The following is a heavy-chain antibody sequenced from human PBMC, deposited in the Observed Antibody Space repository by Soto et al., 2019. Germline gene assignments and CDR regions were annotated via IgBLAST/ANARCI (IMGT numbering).Heavy chain of an antibody. V-gene: IGHV3-74*01. D-gene: IGHD1-20*01. CDR3: ARVTRYYYYYMDV. CDR1: GFTFSSYW. Sequence: GGSLRLSCAASGFTFSSYWMHWVRQAPWKGLVWVSRINSDGSSTSYADSVKGRFTISRDNAKNTLYLQMNSLRAEDTAVYYCARVTRYYYYYMDVWGKGTTVTVSS. CDR2: INSDGSST. J-gene: IGHJ6*03.